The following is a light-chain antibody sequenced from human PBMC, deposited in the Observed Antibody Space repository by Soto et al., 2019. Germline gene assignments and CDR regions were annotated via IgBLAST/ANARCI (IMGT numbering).Light chain of an antibody. V-gene: IGKV3-11*01. CDR2: GAS. J-gene: IGKJ2*01. Sequence: EIVLTQSPATLSLSPGERATLSCKASQNIRSHLAWYLQKPGQPPRLLIFGASNRATGIPARFSGSGSGTDFTLTISSLEPEDSGLYYCQQRSNWPPYTFGQGTKLEIK. CDR3: QQRSNWPPYT. CDR1: QNIRSH.